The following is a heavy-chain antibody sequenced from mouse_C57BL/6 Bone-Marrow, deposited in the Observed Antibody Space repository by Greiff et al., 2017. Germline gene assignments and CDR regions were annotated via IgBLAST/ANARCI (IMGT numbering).Heavy chain of an antibody. V-gene: IGHV1-81*01. CDR3: ARRRYYGAAWFAY. CDR1: GYTFTSYG. J-gene: IGHJ3*01. CDR2: FYPRSGNT. Sequence: VKLMESGAELARPGASVKLSCKASGYTFTSYGISWLKQRTGQGLEWIGEFYPRSGNTYYNEKFKGKATLTADKSSSTAYMELRSLTSEDSAVYFCARRRYYGAAWFAYWGQGTLVTVSA. D-gene: IGHD1-1*01.